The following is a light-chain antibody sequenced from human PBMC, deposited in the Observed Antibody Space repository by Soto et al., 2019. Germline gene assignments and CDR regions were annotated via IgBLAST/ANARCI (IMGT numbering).Light chain of an antibody. J-gene: IGKJ1*01. CDR2: AAS. CDR3: QKYLSALWT. V-gene: IGKV1-27*01. Sequence: DIQMTQSPASLSASIGDRVTITCRASQGISNYLAWYQQKPGKVPKLLIYAASTWQSGVPSRFSGSVSGTDFTLTISSLQPEDVATYYCQKYLSALWTFGQGTKVEIK. CDR1: QGISNY.